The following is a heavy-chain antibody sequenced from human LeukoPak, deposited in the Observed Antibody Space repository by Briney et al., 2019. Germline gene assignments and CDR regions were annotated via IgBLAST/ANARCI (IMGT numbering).Heavy chain of an antibody. Sequence: SETLSLTCTISGGSVSDYYWSWIRQSPGKGLEWIGYIYYTGSTTYNPSLKSRVTMSADTSKNQFSLKLSSVTAADTAVYYCARRTILTGSDYWGQGTLVTVSS. J-gene: IGHJ4*02. CDR2: IYYTGST. V-gene: IGHV4-59*08. D-gene: IGHD3-9*01. CDR3: ARRTILTGSDY. CDR1: GGSVSDYY.